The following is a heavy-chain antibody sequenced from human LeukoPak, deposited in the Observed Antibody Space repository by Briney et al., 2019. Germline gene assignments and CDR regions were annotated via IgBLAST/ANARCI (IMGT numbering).Heavy chain of an antibody. CDR2: ISAYNGNT. V-gene: IGHV1-18*04. Sequence: ASVKVSCKASGYTFTGYYMHWVRQAPGQGLEWMGWISAYNGNTNYAQKLQGRVTMTTDTSTSTAYMELRSLRSDDTAVYYCARDLVPKYSSGWLASGYWGQGTLVTVSS. CDR1: GYTFTGYY. CDR3: ARDLVPKYSSGWLASGY. D-gene: IGHD6-19*01. J-gene: IGHJ4*02.